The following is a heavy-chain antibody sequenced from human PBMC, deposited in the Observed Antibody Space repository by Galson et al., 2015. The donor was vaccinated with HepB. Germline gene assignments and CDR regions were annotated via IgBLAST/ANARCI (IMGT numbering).Heavy chain of an antibody. Sequence: SVKVSCKASGGTFSSYTISWVRQAPGQGLEWMGRIIHILGIANYAQKFQGRVTITADKSTSTAYMELSSLRSEDTAVYYCARENVDIVATISNVYWGQGTLVTVSS. D-gene: IGHD5-12*01. CDR1: GGTFSSYT. V-gene: IGHV1-69*04. CDR3: ARENVDIVATISNVY. J-gene: IGHJ4*02. CDR2: IIHILGIA.